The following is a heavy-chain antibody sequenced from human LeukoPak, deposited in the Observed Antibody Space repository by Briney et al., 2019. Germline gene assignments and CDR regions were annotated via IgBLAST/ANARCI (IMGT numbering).Heavy chain of an antibody. CDR3: ARFWSGYFDY. V-gene: IGHV3-30-3*01. CDR1: GFTFSSYA. CDR2: ISYDGSNK. D-gene: IGHD3-3*01. J-gene: IGHJ4*02. Sequence: GGSLRLSCAASGFTFSSYAMHWVRQAPGKGLEWVAVISYDGSNKYYADSVKGRFTISRDNSKNTLYLQMSSLRAEDTAVYYCARFWSGYFDYWGQGTLVTVSS.